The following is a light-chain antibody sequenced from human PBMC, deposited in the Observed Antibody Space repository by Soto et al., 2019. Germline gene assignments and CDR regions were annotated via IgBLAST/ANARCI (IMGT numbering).Light chain of an antibody. Sequence: QSVLMQPPSVSAAPGQKVTISCSGSSSNIGSNFVSWYQQLPGTAPKLLIYDNNKRPSGIPDRFSGSKSGASATLGITGLQTGDEDDYYCGAWDGTLSWVFGPGTKVTVL. V-gene: IGLV1-51*01. CDR2: DNN. J-gene: IGLJ1*01. CDR1: SSNIGSNF. CDR3: GAWDGTLSWV.